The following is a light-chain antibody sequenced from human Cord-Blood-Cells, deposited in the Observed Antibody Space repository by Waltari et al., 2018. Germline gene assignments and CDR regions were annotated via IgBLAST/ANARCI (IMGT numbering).Light chain of an antibody. CDR3: QQYGSAPPWT. V-gene: IGKV3-20*01. Sequence: DIVLTQSPGTLSLSPGERATLSCRASQSVGSSYLAWYQQRPGQAPRRLIYGASSRATGIPDRFSGSGSGTDFTLTISRLEPEDFAVYYCQQYGSAPPWTFGQGTKVEIK. CDR1: QSVGSSY. J-gene: IGKJ1*01. CDR2: GAS.